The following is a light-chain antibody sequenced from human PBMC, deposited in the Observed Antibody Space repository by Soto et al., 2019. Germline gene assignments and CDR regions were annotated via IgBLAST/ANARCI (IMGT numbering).Light chain of an antibody. CDR3: QLRTNWPPAT. V-gene: IGKV3-11*01. J-gene: IGKJ4*01. Sequence: EIVLTQSPPTLSLSPGERATLSCRASQSVGRQLAWYQQKPGQAPRLLIYDASNRATGVPARFSGSGSGTDFTLSISCLEPEDFAVYYCQLRTNWPPATFGGGNKVEI. CDR2: DAS. CDR1: QSVGRQ.